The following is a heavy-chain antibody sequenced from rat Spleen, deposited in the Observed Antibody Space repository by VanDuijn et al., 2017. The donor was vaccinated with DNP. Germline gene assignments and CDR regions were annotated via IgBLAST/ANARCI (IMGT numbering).Heavy chain of an antibody. Sequence: QVQLKESGPGLVQPSQTLSLTCTVSGFSLISYNVHWVRQPTGKGLEWMGVIWTGGSTDYNSDLKSRLSISRDTSKSQVFLKMSSLQTEDTAIYYCTRDDYGSYWDYWGQGVMVTVSS. J-gene: IGHJ2*01. CDR3: TRDDYGSYWDY. V-gene: IGHV2-30*01. CDR2: IWTGGST. CDR1: GFSLISYN. D-gene: IGHD1-3*01.